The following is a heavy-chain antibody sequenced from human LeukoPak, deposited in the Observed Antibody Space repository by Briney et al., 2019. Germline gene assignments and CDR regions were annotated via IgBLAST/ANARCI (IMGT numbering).Heavy chain of an antibody. D-gene: IGHD1-7*01. J-gene: IGHJ4*02. CDR1: GYSISSGYY. Sequence: SETLSLTCAVSGYSISSGYYWGWIRQPPGKGLEWIGSIYYSGSTYYNPSLKSRVTISVDTSKNQFSLKLSSVTAADTAVYYCARAAITGTTHFDYWGQGTLVTVSS. CDR3: ARAAITGTTHFDY. V-gene: IGHV4-38-2*01. CDR2: IYYSGST.